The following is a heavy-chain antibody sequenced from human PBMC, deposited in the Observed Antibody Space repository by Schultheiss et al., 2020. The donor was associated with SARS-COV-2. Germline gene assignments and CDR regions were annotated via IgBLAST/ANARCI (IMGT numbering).Heavy chain of an antibody. V-gene: IGHV1-69*13. CDR3: ARDTHDYGGNSFDY. D-gene: IGHD4-23*01. CDR2: IIPIFGTA. J-gene: IGHJ4*02. Sequence: SVKVSCKASGYTFTGYYMHWVRQAPGQGLEWMGGIIPIFGTANYAQKFQGRVTITADESTSTAYMELSSLRAEDTAVYYCARDTHDYGGNSFDYWGQGTLVTVSS. CDR1: GYTFTGYY.